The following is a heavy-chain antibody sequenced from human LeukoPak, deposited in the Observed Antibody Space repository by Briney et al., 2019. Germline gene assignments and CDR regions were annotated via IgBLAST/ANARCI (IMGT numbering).Heavy chain of an antibody. V-gene: IGHV3-23*01. CDR2: ISGSGGST. J-gene: IGHJ4*02. CDR1: GFTFSSYA. Sequence: QPGGSLRLSCAASGFTFSSYAMSWVRQAPGQGLEWVSAISGSGGSTYYADSVKGRFTISRDNSKNTLYLQMNSLRAVDTAVYYCAKEDGSGSYYSDYWGQGTLVTVSS. D-gene: IGHD3-10*01. CDR3: AKEDGSGSYYSDY.